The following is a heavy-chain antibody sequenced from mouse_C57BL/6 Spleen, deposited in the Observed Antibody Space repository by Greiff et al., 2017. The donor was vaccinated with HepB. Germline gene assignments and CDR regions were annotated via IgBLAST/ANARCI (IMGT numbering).Heavy chain of an antibody. Sequence: QVQLVESGAELVRPGASVKLSCKASGYTFTDYYINWVKQRPGQGLEWIARIYPGSGNTYYNEKFKGKATLTAEKSSSTAYMQLSSLTSEDSAVYFCARLGLGRGYFDVWGTGTTVTVSS. D-gene: IGHD4-1*01. CDR1: GYTFTDYY. CDR2: IYPGSGNT. V-gene: IGHV1-76*01. CDR3: ARLGLGRGYFDV. J-gene: IGHJ1*03.